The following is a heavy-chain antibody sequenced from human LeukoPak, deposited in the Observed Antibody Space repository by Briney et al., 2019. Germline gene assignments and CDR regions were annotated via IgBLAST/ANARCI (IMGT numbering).Heavy chain of an antibody. V-gene: IGHV4-59*01. J-gene: IGHJ6*03. Sequence: SETLSLTCTVSGGSISPFYWLWIRQPPGKGLEWIGYIYYSRGTNSNPSLRSRLTMSVDTSKNQVSLKLNSVTAADTAIYYCARRAAAVGTFYMDVWGEGTTVTVSS. CDR3: ARRAAAVGTFYMDV. D-gene: IGHD6-13*01. CDR2: IYYSRGT. CDR1: GGSISPFY.